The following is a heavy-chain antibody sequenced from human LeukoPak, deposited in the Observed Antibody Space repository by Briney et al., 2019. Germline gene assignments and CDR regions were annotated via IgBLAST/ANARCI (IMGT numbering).Heavy chain of an antibody. CDR3: ATQLQSDYYYGMDV. CDR2: ISSSGSTI. D-gene: IGHD4-11*01. V-gene: IGHV3-11*01. CDR1: GFTFSDYY. J-gene: IGHJ6*02. Sequence: GGSLRLSCAASGFTFSDYYMSWIRQAPGKGLEWVSYISSSGSTIYYADSVKGRFTISRDNAKNSLYLQMNSLRAEDTAVYYCATQLQSDYYYGMDVWGQGTTVTVSS.